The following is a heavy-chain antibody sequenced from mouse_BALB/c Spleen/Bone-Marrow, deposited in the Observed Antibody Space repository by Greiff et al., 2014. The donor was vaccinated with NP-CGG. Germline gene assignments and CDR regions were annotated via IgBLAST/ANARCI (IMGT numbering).Heavy chain of an antibody. Sequence: VQLQQSGAELVKPGASVKLSCTASGFNIKDTYMHWVKQRPEQGLEWIGRIDPANGNTKSDPKFQGKATITADTSSNTAYLQLSSLTSEDTAVYYCAIYYYGSSGFAYWGQGTLVTVSA. J-gene: IGHJ3*01. CDR3: AIYYYGSSGFAY. CDR2: IDPANGNT. D-gene: IGHD1-1*01. V-gene: IGHV14-3*02. CDR1: GFNIKDTY.